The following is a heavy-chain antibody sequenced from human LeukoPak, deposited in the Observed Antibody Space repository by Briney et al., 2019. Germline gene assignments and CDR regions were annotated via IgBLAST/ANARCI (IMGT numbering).Heavy chain of an antibody. Sequence: SETLSLTCVVSGYPISSGYYWGWIRQPPGKGLEWIGSIYHSGRTYYNPSLMGRVTLSVDTSKNQFSPRLSSVTAADTAVYYCASRQGNEGMGYWGQGTLVTVSS. CDR1: GYPISSGYY. CDR2: IYHSGRT. J-gene: IGHJ4*02. D-gene: IGHD3-10*01. V-gene: IGHV4-38-2*01. CDR3: ASRQGNEGMGY.